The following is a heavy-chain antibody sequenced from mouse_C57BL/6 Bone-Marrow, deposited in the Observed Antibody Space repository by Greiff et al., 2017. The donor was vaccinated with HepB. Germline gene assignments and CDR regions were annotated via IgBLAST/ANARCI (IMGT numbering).Heavy chain of an antibody. J-gene: IGHJ4*01. V-gene: IGHV1-4*01. Sequence: QVQLKQSGAELARPGASVKMSCKASGYTFTSYTMHWVKQRPGQGLEWIGYINPSSGYTKYNQKFKDKATLTADKSSSTAYMQLSSLTSEDSAVYYCARPTAAAMDYWGQGTSVTVSS. D-gene: IGHD1-2*01. CDR2: INPSSGYT. CDR1: GYTFTSYT. CDR3: ARPTAAAMDY.